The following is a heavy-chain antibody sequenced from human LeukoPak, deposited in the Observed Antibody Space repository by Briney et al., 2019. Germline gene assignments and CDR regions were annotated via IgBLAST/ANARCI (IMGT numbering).Heavy chain of an antibody. CDR3: ARGRRATYCGGGCYSLGRWFDP. V-gene: IGHV4-34*01. CDR2: INHSGST. D-gene: IGHD2-21*02. CDR1: GGSFSGYY. J-gene: IGHJ5*02. Sequence: PSETLSLTCAVYGGSFSGYYWSWIRQPPGKGLEWIGEINHSGSTNYNPSLKSRVTISVDTSKNQFSLKLSSVTAADTAVYYCARGRRATYCGGGCYSLGRWFDPWGQGTLVTVSS.